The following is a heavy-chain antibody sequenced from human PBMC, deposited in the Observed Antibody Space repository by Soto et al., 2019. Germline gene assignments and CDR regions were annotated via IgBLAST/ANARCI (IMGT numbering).Heavy chain of an antibody. J-gene: IGHJ4*02. D-gene: IGHD2-15*01. CDR3: TTGPVRGGQGY. CDR1: GFTFSNAW. V-gene: IGHV3-15*01. CDR2: IKSKTDGGTT. Sequence: GGSLRLSCAASGFTFSNAWMSWVRQAPGKGLEWVGRIKSKTDGGTTDYAAPVKGRFTISRDDSKNTLYLQMNSLKTEVTAVYYCTTGPVRGGQGYWGQGTLVTVSS.